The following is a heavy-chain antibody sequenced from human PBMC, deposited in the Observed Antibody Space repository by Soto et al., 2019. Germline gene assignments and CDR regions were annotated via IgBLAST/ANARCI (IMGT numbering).Heavy chain of an antibody. J-gene: IGHJ4*02. Sequence: GSLRLSCAASGFTLSSYWMSWVRQAPGKGLEWVANIKQDGSEKYYVDSVKGRFTISRDNAKNSLYLQMNSLRAEDTAVYYCARDASKWLDWAWDLGIFDYWGQGTLVTVSS. CDR1: GFTLSSYW. D-gene: IGHD6-19*01. V-gene: IGHV3-7*01. CDR2: IKQDGSEK. CDR3: ARDASKWLDWAWDLGIFDY.